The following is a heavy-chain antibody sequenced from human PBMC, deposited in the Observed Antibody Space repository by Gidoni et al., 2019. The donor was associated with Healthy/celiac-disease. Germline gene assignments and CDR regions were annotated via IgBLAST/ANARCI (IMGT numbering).Heavy chain of an antibody. J-gene: IGHJ4*02. D-gene: IGHD4-17*01. CDR2: IYYSGST. CDR1: AGSISSTSYY. V-gene: IGHV4-39*01. CDR3: ARLSLTVTIFDY. Sequence: QLQLQESGPGLVKPSDTLSLTCPVPAGSISSTSYYWGWIRQPPGKGLEWIGSIYYSGSTYYNPSLKSRVTISVDTSKNQFSLKLSSVTAADTAVYYCARLSLTVTIFDYWGQGTLVTVSS.